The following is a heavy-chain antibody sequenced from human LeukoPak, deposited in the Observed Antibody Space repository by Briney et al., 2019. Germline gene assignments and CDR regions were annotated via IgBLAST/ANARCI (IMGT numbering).Heavy chain of an antibody. CDR3: AKDQKGGYDSSGSRRFDY. Sequence: PGGSLRLSCTASGFTFSTYSMTWVRQAPGKGLEWVSSISDSSTYIYYTDSVKGRFTISRDNSKNTLYLQMNSLRAEDTAVYYCAKDQKGGYDSSGSRRFDYWGQGTLVTVSS. D-gene: IGHD3-22*01. CDR1: GFTFSTYS. V-gene: IGHV3-21*04. CDR2: ISDSSTYI. J-gene: IGHJ4*02.